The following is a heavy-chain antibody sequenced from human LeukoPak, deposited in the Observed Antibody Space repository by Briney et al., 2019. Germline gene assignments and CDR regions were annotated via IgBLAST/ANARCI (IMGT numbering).Heavy chain of an antibody. D-gene: IGHD1-26*01. J-gene: IGHJ4*02. CDR2: IYTGGQE. CDR1: GFRVSSKH. V-gene: IGHV3-53*01. CDR3: ARVVGSTMRAPFDF. Sequence: GGSLTLSCEASGFRVSSKHMSWVRQAPGEGLEWVSTIYTGGQEYYADSVRGRFTISRDNAKNTLYLQMNSLRAEDTAVYYCARVVGSTMRAPFDFWGQGMLVTVSS.